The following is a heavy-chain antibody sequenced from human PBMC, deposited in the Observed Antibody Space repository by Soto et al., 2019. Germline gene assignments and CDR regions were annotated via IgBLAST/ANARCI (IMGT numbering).Heavy chain of an antibody. D-gene: IGHD5-18*01. Sequence: QVQLVESGGGVVKPGKSLRLSCEASGFTLSTYGMPWVRQAPGKGLEWVAVIWYDGSNKYNGDSLKGRFTISRDNSKNTLYLQINNLRAEDTAVYYCGRDGALGDTAVVDSWGQGTLVTVSS. CDR1: GFTLSTYG. CDR3: GRDGALGDTAVVDS. V-gene: IGHV3-33*01. J-gene: IGHJ4*02. CDR2: IWYDGSNK.